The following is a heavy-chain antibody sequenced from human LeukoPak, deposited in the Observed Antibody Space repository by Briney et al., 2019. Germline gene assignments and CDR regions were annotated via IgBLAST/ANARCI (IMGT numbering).Heavy chain of an antibody. CDR1: GGSISSYY. V-gene: IGHV4-59*01. CDR3: ALCGYSYGAYYYGMDV. D-gene: IGHD5-18*01. J-gene: IGHJ6*02. CDR2: IYYSGST. Sequence: SETLSLTCTVSGGSISSYYWSWIRQPPGKGLEWIGYIYYSGSTNYNPSLKSRVTISVDTSKNQFSLKLSSVTAADTAVYYCALCGYSYGAYYYGMDVWGQGTTVTVSS.